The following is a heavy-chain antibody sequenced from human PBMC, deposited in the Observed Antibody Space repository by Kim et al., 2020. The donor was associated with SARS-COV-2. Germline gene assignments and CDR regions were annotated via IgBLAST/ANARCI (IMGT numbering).Heavy chain of an antibody. Sequence: GGSLRLSCAAYGFTFQAHGFSWVRQAPGKGLEWVAGIHVNGFITAYADSVRGRFPVSRDNARNSLYLQMNGLRAEDTDLYYCARDISIFALDVWGQGTAVTVSS. CDR2: IHVNGFIT. CDR3: ARDISIFALDV. V-gene: IGHV3-20*04. CDR1: GFTFQAHG. J-gene: IGHJ6*02. D-gene: IGHD3-3*02.